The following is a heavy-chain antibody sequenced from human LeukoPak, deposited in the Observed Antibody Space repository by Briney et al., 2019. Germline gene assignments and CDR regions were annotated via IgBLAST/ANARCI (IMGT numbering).Heavy chain of an antibody. Sequence: ASVKVSCKASGHTFTSYSISWVRQAPGQGLEWMGWISAYNGNTNYAQKLQGRVTMTTDTSTSTAYMELRSLRSDDTAVYYCASHRDGYNYDFDYWGQGTLVTVSS. V-gene: IGHV1-18*01. CDR1: GHTFTSYS. CDR3: ASHRDGYNYDFDY. CDR2: ISAYNGNT. D-gene: IGHD5-24*01. J-gene: IGHJ4*02.